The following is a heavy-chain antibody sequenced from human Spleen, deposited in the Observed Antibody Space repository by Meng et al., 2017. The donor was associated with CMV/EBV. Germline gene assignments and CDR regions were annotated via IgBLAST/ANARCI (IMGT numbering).Heavy chain of an antibody. CDR2: ISSSGSTI. CDR1: GLRFSTYG. J-gene: IGHJ4*02. D-gene: IGHD6-19*01. Sequence: GGSLRLSCAASGLRFSTYGMYWVRQAPGKGLEWVSYISSSGSTIYYADSVKGRFTISRDNAKNSLYLQMTSLRAEDTAVYYCARRGVIALAGTFDYWGQGSLVTVSS. CDR3: ARRGVIALAGTFDY. V-gene: IGHV3-48*04.